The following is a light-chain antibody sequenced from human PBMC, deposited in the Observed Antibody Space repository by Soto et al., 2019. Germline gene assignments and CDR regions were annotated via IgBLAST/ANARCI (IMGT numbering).Light chain of an antibody. CDR1: QSVSGSD. J-gene: IGKJ1*01. V-gene: IGKV3-20*01. CDR2: GVS. CDR3: HQYGRSPPT. Sequence: EILMTQSPATLSVSPGERATLSGRASQSVSGSDLAWYQQKPGQAPRLLISGVSKRATGTPDRFNGSGSGTDFTLTISSLEPEDFAVFYCHQYGRSPPTFGPGTKVDNK.